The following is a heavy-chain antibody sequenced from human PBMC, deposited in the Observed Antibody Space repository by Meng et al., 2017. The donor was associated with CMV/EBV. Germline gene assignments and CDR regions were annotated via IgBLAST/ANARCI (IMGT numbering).Heavy chain of an antibody. CDR2: ISSSGSTI. CDR3: ARASYDFWSGYSPYYYYGMDV. Sequence: GGSLRLSCAASGFTFSSYEMNWVRQAPGKGLEWVSYISSSGSTIYYADSVKGRFTISRDNAKNSLYLQMNSLRAEDMAVYYCARASYDFWSGYSPYYYYGMDVWGQGTTVTVSS. V-gene: IGHV3-48*03. D-gene: IGHD3-3*01. CDR1: GFTFSSYE. J-gene: IGHJ6*02.